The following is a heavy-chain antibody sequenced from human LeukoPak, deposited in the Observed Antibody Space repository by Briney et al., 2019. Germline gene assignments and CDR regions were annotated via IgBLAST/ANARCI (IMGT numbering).Heavy chain of an antibody. CDR2: IKQDGSEK. D-gene: IGHD2-8*01. V-gene: IGHV3-7*04. CDR3: ARGFYFSMTELYYLDL. Sequence: GGSLRLSCAVSGLNFRSFWMSWVRQAPGKGLEWVANIKQDGSEKFNVDSVKGRFTISRDNAKNSLYLQMNRLRAEDSAVYFCARGFYFSMTELYYLDLWGRGTLVTVSS. CDR1: GLNFRSFW. J-gene: IGHJ2*01.